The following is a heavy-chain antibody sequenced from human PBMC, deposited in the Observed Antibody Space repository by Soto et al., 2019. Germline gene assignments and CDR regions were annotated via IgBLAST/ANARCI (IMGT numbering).Heavy chain of an antibody. CDR2: ISSNGVNT. V-gene: IGHV3-23*01. CDR1: GFTFTNYA. CDR3: XXXXXXXLLGLDY. Sequence: EVQLLESGGGLVQPGGSLRLSCAVSGFTFTNYAMTWVRQAAGKGLEWVSSISSNGVNTFYADSVKGRFAISRDTSKXXXXXXXXXXXXXXXXXXXXXXXXXXXLLGLDYWGQGTLVTVSS. J-gene: IGHJ4*02. D-gene: IGHD7-27*01.